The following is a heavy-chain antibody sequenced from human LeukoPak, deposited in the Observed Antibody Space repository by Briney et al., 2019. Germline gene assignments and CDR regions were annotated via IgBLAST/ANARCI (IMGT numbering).Heavy chain of an antibody. CDR2: ISYDGSNK. Sequence: GRSLRLSCAASGFTFSSYAMHWVRQAPGKGLEWVAVISYDGSNKYYADSVKGRFTISRDNSKNTLYLQMNSLRAEDTAVYYCGREEEVSGAFDIWGQGTMVTVSS. V-gene: IGHV3-30-3*01. D-gene: IGHD5/OR15-5a*01. J-gene: IGHJ3*02. CDR1: GFTFSSYA. CDR3: GREEEVSGAFDI.